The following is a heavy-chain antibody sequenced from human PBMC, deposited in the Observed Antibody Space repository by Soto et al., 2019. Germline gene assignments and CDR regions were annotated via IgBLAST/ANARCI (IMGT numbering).Heavy chain of an antibody. J-gene: IGHJ5*02. V-gene: IGHV3-23*01. CDR1: GFTFSSYA. D-gene: IGHD3-3*02. Sequence: PGGSLRLSCAASGFTFSSYAMSWVRQAPGKGLEWVSAISGSGGSTYYADSVKGRFTISRDNSKNTLYLQMNSLRAEDTAVYYCAKSRSGARGRIFGVENWFDPWGQGTLVTVS. CDR2: ISGSGGST. CDR3: AKSRSGARGRIFGVENWFDP.